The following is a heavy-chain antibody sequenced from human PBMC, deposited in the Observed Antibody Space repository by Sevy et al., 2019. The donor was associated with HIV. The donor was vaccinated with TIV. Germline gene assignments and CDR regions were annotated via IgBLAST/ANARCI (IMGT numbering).Heavy chain of an antibody. CDR2: ISSSSSYI. V-gene: IGHV3-21*01. CDR1: GFTFSSYS. CDR3: AGDKGYGRIALAGILRGAYGMDV. D-gene: IGHD6-19*01. Sequence: GGSLRLSCAASGFTFSSYSMNWVRQAPGKGLEWVSSISSSSSYIYYADSVKGRFTISRDNAKNPLYLKMNSLRAEEPAVYYGAGDKGYGRIALAGILRGAYGMDVWGQGTTVTVSS. J-gene: IGHJ6*02.